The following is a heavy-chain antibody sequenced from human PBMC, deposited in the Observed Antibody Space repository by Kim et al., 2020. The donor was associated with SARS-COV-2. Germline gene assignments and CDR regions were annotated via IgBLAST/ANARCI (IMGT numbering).Heavy chain of an antibody. CDR1: GGSISSSSYY. CDR2: IYYSGST. CDR3: ARQGDYGNWFDP. J-gene: IGHJ5*02. V-gene: IGHV4-39*01. D-gene: IGHD4-17*01. Sequence: SETLSLTCTVSGGSISSSSYYWGWIRQPPGKGLEWIGSIYYSGSTYYNPSLKSRVTISVDTSKNQFSLKLSSVTAADTAVYYCARQGDYGNWFDPWGQGTLVTVSS.